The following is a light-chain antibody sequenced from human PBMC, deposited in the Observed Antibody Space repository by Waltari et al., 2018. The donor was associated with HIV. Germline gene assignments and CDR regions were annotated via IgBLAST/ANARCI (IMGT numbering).Light chain of an antibody. CDR1: QAISSW. CDR2: ASS. Sequence: DIQMTQSPFFVSASVADSVTITCRASQAISSWLTWYQQRPGAAPKLLIYASSTLQSGVPTRFSGGRSGANFTLTISSLQPEDFATYFCQQADGLPWTFGQGTKVEMK. V-gene: IGKV1-12*01. J-gene: IGKJ1*01. CDR3: QQADGLPWT.